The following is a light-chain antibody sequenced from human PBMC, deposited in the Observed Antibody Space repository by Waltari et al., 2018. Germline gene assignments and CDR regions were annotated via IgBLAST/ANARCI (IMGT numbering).Light chain of an antibody. CDR1: SSNIGAGYD. CDR2: GNS. J-gene: IGLJ2*01. CDR3: QSYDSSLSGPVV. V-gene: IGLV1-40*01. Sequence: QSVLTQPPSVSGAPGQRVTISCTGSSSNIGAGYDVHWYQQLPGTAPKLPIYGNSNRPSGVPDRFSGSKSGTSASLAITGLQAEDEADYYCQSYDSSLSGPVVFGGGTKLTVL.